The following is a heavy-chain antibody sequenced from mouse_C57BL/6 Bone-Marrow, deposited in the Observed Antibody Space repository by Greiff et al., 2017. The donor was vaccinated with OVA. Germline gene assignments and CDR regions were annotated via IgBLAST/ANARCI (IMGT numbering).Heavy chain of an antibody. D-gene: IGHD2-10*02. V-gene: IGHV8-8*01. CDR1: GFSLSTFGMG. CDR2: IWWDDAK. J-gene: IGHJ1*03. CDR3: ARMGGYGNLYWYFDV. Sequence: QVQLKESGPGILQPSQTLSLTCSFSGFSLSTFGMGVGWIRQPSGKGLEWLAHIWWDDAKYYNPSLKSRTTIAKDTSKNQVFLKIANVDTADTATYYCARMGGYGNLYWYFDVWGTGTTVTVSS.